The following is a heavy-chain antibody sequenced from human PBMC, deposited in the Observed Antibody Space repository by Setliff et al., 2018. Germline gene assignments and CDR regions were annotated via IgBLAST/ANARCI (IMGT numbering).Heavy chain of an antibody. J-gene: IGHJ4*02. V-gene: IGHV1-3*03. CDR3: ARGYCDGIGCPAPLYYCDS. D-gene: IGHD2-21*01. CDR2: MNIDNGKT. Sequence: GASVKVSCKASGYSFTLYAMHWMRQAPGQRLEWMGWMNIDNGKTEYSQEFQDRVTFTRDTFAETAYMELRSLTSDDMAVYYCARGYCDGIGCPAPLYYCDSWGQGTLVT. CDR1: GYSFTLYA.